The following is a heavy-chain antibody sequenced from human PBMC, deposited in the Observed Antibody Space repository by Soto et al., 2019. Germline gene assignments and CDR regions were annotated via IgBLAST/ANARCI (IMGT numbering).Heavy chain of an antibody. CDR2: ISYDGSNK. CDR3: AKDLLRPGRAYGMDV. V-gene: IGHV3-30*18. J-gene: IGHJ6*02. CDR1: GFTFSSYG. Sequence: QVQLVESGGGVVQPGRSLRLSCAASGFTFSSYGMHWVRQAPGKGLGWVAVISYDGSNKYYADSVKGRFTISRDNSKNPLYLQMNSLRAEDTAVYYCAKDLLRPGRAYGMDVWGQGTTVTVSS.